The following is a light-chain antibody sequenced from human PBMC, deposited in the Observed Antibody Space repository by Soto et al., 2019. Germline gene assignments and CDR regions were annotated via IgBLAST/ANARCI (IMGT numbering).Light chain of an antibody. CDR3: QHYNSYPIT. CDR2: DAS. J-gene: IGKJ5*01. V-gene: IGKV1-5*01. Sequence: DIQMTQSPSTLSASVGDRVTITCRASQSITIYLTWYQQKPGKAPKLLIYDASSLKSGVPSRFSGSGSGTEFTLTISRLQPDDFATYYCQHYNSYPITFGQGTRLETK. CDR1: QSITIY.